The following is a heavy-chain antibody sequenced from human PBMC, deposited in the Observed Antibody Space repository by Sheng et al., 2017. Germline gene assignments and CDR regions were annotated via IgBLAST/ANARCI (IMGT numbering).Heavy chain of an antibody. CDR1: GFTFSNNA. D-gene: IGHD3-22*01. CDR2: ISSSGGST. Sequence: EVQLLESGGGLVQPGGSLRLSCAASGFTFSNNAMHWVRQAPGKGLEWVSGISSSGGSTYYADSVKGRFTISRDKSKNTLYLQMNSLRAEDTAVYYCARESSGYYLFDYWGQGTLVTVSS. V-gene: IGHV3-23*01. CDR3: ARESSGYYLFDY. J-gene: IGHJ4*02.